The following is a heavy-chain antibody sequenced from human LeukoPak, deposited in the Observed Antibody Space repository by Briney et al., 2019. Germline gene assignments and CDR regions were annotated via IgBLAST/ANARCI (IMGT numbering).Heavy chain of an antibody. Sequence: ASVKVPCKASGYTFTGYYMHWVRQAPGQGLEWMGWINPNSGGTNYAQKFQGRVTMTRDTSISTAYMELSRLRSDDTAVYYCARSGSYYDSSGPFDYWGQGTLVTVSS. J-gene: IGHJ4*02. CDR1: GYTFTGYY. CDR3: ARSGSYYDSSGPFDY. V-gene: IGHV1-2*02. CDR2: INPNSGGT. D-gene: IGHD3-22*01.